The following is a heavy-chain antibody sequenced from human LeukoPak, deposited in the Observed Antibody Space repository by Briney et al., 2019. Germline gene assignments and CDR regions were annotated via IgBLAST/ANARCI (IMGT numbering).Heavy chain of an antibody. V-gene: IGHV3-21*01. CDR3: AKEHSHTILGSNGRYFDY. D-gene: IGHD3-9*01. J-gene: IGHJ4*02. CDR1: GFTYISYS. CDR2: ISSSNNYI. Sequence: GGSLRLSCAASGFTYISYSMNWVRQAPGKGLEWVSSISSSNNYIYYADSVKGRFTISRDNSKNTLYLQMNSLRAEDTAVYYCAKEHSHTILGSNGRYFDYWGQGTLVTVSS.